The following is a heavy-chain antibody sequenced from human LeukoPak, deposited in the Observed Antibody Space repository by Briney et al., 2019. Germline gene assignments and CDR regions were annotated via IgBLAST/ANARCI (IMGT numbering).Heavy chain of an antibody. CDR2: ISYSGST. Sequence: PSETLSLTCTVSGGSISSYYWSWIRQPPGKGLEWIGYISYSGSTNYNPSLKSRVTISVDTSKKQFSLRLSSVTAADTAVYYCARASGLLRFLEWLPAYFDYWGQGTLVTVSS. J-gene: IGHJ4*02. CDR1: GGSISSYY. V-gene: IGHV4-59*01. D-gene: IGHD3-3*01. CDR3: ARASGLLRFLEWLPAYFDY.